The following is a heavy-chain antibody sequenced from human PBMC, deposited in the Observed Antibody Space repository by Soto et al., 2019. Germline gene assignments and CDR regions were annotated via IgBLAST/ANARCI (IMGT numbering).Heavy chain of an antibody. V-gene: IGHV3-30-3*01. Sequence: PGGSLRLSCAASGFTFSSYAMHWVRQAPGKGLEWVAVISYDGSNKYYADSVKGRFTISRDNSKNTLYLQMNSLRAEDTAVYYCAGGSSWQSYYYYYGMDVWGQGTTVTVSS. D-gene: IGHD6-13*01. J-gene: IGHJ6*02. CDR2: ISYDGSNK. CDR3: AGGSSWQSYYYYYGMDV. CDR1: GFTFSSYA.